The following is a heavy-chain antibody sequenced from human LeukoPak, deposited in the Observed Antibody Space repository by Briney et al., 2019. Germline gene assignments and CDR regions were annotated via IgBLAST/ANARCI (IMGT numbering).Heavy chain of an antibody. CDR3: ARDWSESGIAVADYFDY. CDR2: INPSGGST. J-gene: IGHJ4*02. V-gene: IGHV1-46*01. CDR1: GYTFTSYY. Sequence: GASVKVSCKASGYTFTSYYMHWVRQAPGQGLEWMGIINPSGGSTSYAQKFQARVTLTRDTSTSTVYMELSSLTSEDTAVYYCARDWSESGIAVADYFDYWGQGTLVTVSS. D-gene: IGHD6-19*01.